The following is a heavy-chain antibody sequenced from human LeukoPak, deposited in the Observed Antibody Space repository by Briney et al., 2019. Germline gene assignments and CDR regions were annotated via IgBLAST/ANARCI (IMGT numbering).Heavy chain of an antibody. D-gene: IGHD4-17*01. Sequence: PSETLSLTCAVYGGSFSGYYWSWIRQPPGKGLEWIGEINHSGSTNYNPSLKSRVTISADTSKNQFSLKLSSVTAADTAVYYCASSIYGPPYDYWGQGTLVTVSS. V-gene: IGHV4-34*01. CDR1: GGSFSGYY. J-gene: IGHJ4*02. CDR3: ASSIYGPPYDY. CDR2: INHSGST.